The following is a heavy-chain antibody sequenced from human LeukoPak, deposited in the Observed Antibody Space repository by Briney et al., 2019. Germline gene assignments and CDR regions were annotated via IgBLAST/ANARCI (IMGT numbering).Heavy chain of an antibody. Sequence: GASVKVSCKASGYTFTSYYIHWVRQAPGQGLEWMGIINPSGGSTSYAQKFQGRVTMTRDMSTNTVYMELSSLRSEDTAVYYCARDQGYGSGSYYKGGYYYMDVWGKGTTVTVSS. CDR2: INPSGGST. CDR1: GYTFTSYY. D-gene: IGHD3-10*01. V-gene: IGHV1-46*01. CDR3: ARDQGYGSGSYYKGGYYYMDV. J-gene: IGHJ6*03.